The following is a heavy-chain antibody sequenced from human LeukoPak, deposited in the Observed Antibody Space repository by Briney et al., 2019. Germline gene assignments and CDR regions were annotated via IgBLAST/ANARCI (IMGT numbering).Heavy chain of an antibody. J-gene: IGHJ4*02. CDR1: GFTFSSYA. CDR3: AKGPAGHYYGSGSYYNGFDY. D-gene: IGHD3-10*01. Sequence: GGSLRLSCAASGFTFSSYAMSWVRQAPGKGLEWVSAISGSGGSTYYADSVKGRFTISRDNSKNTLYLQMNSLRAEDTAVYYCAKGPAGHYYGSGSYYNGFDYWGQGTLVTVSS. V-gene: IGHV3-23*01. CDR2: ISGSGGST.